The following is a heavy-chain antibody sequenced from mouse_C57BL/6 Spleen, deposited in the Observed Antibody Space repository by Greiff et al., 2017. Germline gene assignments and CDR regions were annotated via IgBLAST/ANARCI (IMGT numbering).Heavy chain of an antibody. Sequence: EVKVEESGGGLVKPGGSLKLSCAASGFTFSSYAMSWVRQTPEKRLEWVATISDGGSYTYYPDNVKGRFTISRDNAKNNLYLQMSHLKSEDTAMYYCARDYDYDPCYFDYWGQGTTLTVSS. J-gene: IGHJ2*01. CDR2: ISDGGSYT. D-gene: IGHD2-4*01. CDR1: GFTFSSYA. CDR3: ARDYDYDPCYFDY. V-gene: IGHV5-4*01.